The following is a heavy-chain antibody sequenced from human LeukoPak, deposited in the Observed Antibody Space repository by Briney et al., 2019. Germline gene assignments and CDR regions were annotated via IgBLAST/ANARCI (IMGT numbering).Heavy chain of an antibody. CDR3: ARDQVGATGFDY. Sequence: SVKVSCMASGGTSSSYAISWVRRAPGQGLEWMGGIIPIFGTANYAQKFQGRVTITTDESTSTACMELSSLRSEDRAVYYCARDQVGATGFDYWGQGTLVTVSS. D-gene: IGHD1-26*01. CDR1: GGTSSSYA. V-gene: IGHV1-69*05. J-gene: IGHJ4*02. CDR2: IIPIFGTA.